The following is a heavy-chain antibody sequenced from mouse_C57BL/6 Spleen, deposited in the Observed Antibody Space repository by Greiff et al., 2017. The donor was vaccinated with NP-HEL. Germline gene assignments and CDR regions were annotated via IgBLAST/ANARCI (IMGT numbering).Heavy chain of an antibody. Sequence: QVQLQPGAELVKPGASVKLSCKASGYTFTSYWMHWVKQRPGRGLEWIGRIDPNSGGTKYNEKFKSKATLTVDKPSSTAYMQLSSLTSEDSAVYYCARGEKPWEKDYAMDYWGQGTSVTVSS. CDR3: ARGEKPWEKDYAMDY. CDR1: GYTFTSYW. J-gene: IGHJ4*01. CDR2: IDPNSGGT. D-gene: IGHD4-1*01. V-gene: IGHV1-72*01.